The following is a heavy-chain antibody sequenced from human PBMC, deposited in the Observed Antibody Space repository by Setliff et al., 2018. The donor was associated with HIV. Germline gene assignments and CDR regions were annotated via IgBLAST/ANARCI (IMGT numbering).Heavy chain of an antibody. J-gene: IGHJ4*02. CDR3: ARSDYVWGSYPDKLDY. CDR1: GYSFTGYY. V-gene: IGHV1-2*02. CDR2: INPNTGGT. Sequence: GASVQVSCKASGYSFTGYYIHWVRQAPGQGLEWMGWINPNTGGTNFAQKFQGRVTMTRDTSISTVYMEVSRLRSDDTAVYHCARSDYVWGSYPDKLDYWGQGTLVTVSS. D-gene: IGHD3-16*01.